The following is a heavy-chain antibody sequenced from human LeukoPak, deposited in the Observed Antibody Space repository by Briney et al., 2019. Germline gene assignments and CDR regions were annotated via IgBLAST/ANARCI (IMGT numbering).Heavy chain of an antibody. V-gene: IGHV4-39*07. CDR3: ARVGTVRGVIPFDY. CDR2: IYSSGTT. CDR1: GASISTTNYY. J-gene: IGHJ4*02. Sequence: SETLSLTCSVSGASISTTNYYWGWIRQPLGRGLEWVGSIYSSGTTYYNPSLKNRVSTSVDTSKNQFSLKLSSVTAADTAVYYCARVGTVRGVIPFDYWGQGTLVTVSS. D-gene: IGHD3-10*01.